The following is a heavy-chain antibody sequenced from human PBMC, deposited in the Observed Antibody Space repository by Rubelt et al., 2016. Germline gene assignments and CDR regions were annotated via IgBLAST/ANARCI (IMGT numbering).Heavy chain of an antibody. J-gene: IGHJ4*02. D-gene: IGHD3-9*01. V-gene: IGHV3-23*01. CDR2: ISASGGTT. Sequence: GKGLEWLSGISASGGTTYYADPVKGRFTISRDNPESTLYLQMNSLRAEDTAVYYCAREGGAGYSLDSWGQGTLVAVSS. CDR3: AREGGAGYSLDS.